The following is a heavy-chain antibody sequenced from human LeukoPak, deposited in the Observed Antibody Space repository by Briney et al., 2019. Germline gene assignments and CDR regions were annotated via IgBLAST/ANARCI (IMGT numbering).Heavy chain of an antibody. CDR3: AKSGLNRFDY. J-gene: IGHJ4*02. Sequence: GGSLRLSCAASRFTFSSYGMHWVRQAPGKGLEWVAFIRYDGRNKYYADSVKGRFTISRDNSKNTLYLQMNSLRAEDTAVYYCAKSGLNRFDYWGQGTLVTVSS. CDR2: IRYDGRNK. CDR1: RFTFSSYG. V-gene: IGHV3-30*02. D-gene: IGHD2-15*01.